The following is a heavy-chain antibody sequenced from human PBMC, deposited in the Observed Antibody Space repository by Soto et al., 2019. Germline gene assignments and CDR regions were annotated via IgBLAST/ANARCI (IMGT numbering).Heavy chain of an antibody. CDR2: IYFSGST. D-gene: IGHD3-22*01. CDR3: ARENGGYDISGYYTFDY. CDR1: GGYIISGDYY. V-gene: IGHV4-30-4*08. J-gene: IGHJ4*02. Sequence: SETLSLTCTVSGGYIISGDYYWSWIRQPPAKGLEWIGYIYFSGSTYYNPSLKSRVTISVDTSKNQFSLKMRSVIAADTAVYYCARENGGYDISGYYTFDYWGQGTLVT.